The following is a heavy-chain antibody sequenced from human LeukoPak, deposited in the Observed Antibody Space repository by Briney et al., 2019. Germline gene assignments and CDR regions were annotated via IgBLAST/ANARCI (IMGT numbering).Heavy chain of an antibody. V-gene: IGHV3-9*01. Sequence: PGGSLRLSCAASGFTFDDYAMHWVRQAPGKGLEWVSGISWNSGSIGYADFVKGRFTISRDSAKNSLYLQMNSLRAEDTAVYYCAREGKYYDILTGYYPPYYFDYWGQGTLVTVSS. CDR2: ISWNSGSI. D-gene: IGHD3-9*01. J-gene: IGHJ4*02. CDR3: AREGKYYDILTGYYPPYYFDY. CDR1: GFTFDDYA.